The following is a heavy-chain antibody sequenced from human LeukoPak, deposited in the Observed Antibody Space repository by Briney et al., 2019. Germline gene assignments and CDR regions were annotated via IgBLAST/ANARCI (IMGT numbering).Heavy chain of an antibody. CDR3: ARDLPHKRIAVAGLYYYYGMDV. V-gene: IGHV3-23*01. J-gene: IGHJ6*02. CDR1: GITLSNYG. CDR2: LSDSGART. Sequence: GGSLRLSCAVSGITLSNYGMSWVRQAPGKGLEWVAGLSDSGARTNYADSVKGRFTISRDNSKNTLYLQMNSLRAEDTAVYYCARDLPHKRIAVAGLYYYYGMDVWGQGTTVTVSS. D-gene: IGHD6-13*01.